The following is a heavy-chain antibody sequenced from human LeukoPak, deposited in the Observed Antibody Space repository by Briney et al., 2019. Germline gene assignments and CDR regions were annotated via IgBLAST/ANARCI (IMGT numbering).Heavy chain of an antibody. J-gene: IGHJ5*02. CDR2: ICYSGST. Sequence: SETLSLTCTVSGGSISSYYWSWIRQPPGKGLEWIGYICYSGSTNYNPSLKSRVTISVDTSRNQFSLKLSSVTAADTAVYYCARRGRFHPRSGFDPWGQGTLVTVSS. D-gene: IGHD3-10*01. CDR1: GGSISSYY. CDR3: ARRGRFHPRSGFDP. V-gene: IGHV4-59*12.